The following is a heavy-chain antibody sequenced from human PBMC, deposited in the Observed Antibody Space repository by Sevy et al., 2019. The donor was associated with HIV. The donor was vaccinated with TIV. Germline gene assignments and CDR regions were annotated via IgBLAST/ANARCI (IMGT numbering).Heavy chain of an antibody. CDR3: ARDLSDFWSGPSSYYAMDV. V-gene: IGHV3-21*01. D-gene: IGHD3-3*01. CDR1: GFTFSSYS. J-gene: IGHJ6*02. Sequence: GGSLRLSCAASGFTFSSYSMNWVRQAPGKGLEWVSSISSSSSYIYYADSVKGRFTISRDNAKNSLYLQMNSLRAEDTAVYYCARDLSDFWSGPSSYYAMDVWGQGTTVTVSS. CDR2: ISSSSSYI.